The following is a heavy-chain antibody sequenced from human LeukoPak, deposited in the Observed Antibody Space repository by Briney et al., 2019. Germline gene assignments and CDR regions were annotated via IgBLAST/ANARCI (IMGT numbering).Heavy chain of an antibody. D-gene: IGHD3-16*02. V-gene: IGHV3-30*18. Sequence: PGGSLRLSRAASGFTFSNYAMHWVRQAPGKGLEWVAVISYDGSNKYYADSVKGRFTISRDNSKNTLYLQMNSLRADDTAMYYCAKVIVGWLLDYWGQGTLVTVSS. CDR2: ISYDGSNK. CDR1: GFTFSNYA. CDR3: AKVIVGWLLDY. J-gene: IGHJ4*02.